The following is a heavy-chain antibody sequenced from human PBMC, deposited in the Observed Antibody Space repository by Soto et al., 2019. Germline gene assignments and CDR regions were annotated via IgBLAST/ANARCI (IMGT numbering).Heavy chain of an antibody. V-gene: IGHV2-5*01. J-gene: IGHJ3*01. CDR3: AHTGHLVDAFDF. Sequence: QITLKESAPTLVKPTETLTLTCAFSGFSLNSDEVGVGWIRQPPGKALECLALLYGNGDTRFSPSLKSRLTXXXXXXANXVVLSLANVDPVDTATYYCAHTGHLVDAFDFWGQGTLVTVSS. D-gene: IGHD1-1*01. CDR2: LYGNGDT. CDR1: GFSLNSDEVG.